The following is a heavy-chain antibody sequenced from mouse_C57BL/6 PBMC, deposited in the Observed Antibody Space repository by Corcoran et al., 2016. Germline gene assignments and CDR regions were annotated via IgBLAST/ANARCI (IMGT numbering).Heavy chain of an antibody. D-gene: IGHD3-2*02. CDR2: IYPGDGDT. CDR1: GYAFSSYW. CDR3: ARKEDSSGYDY. V-gene: IGHV1-80*01. Sequence: QVQLQQSGAELVKPGASVKISCKASGYAFSSYWMNWVKQRPGKGLEWIGQIYPGDGDTNYNGKFKGKATLTADKSSSTAYMQLSSLTSEDSAVYFCARKEDSSGYDYWGQGTTLTVSS. J-gene: IGHJ2*01.